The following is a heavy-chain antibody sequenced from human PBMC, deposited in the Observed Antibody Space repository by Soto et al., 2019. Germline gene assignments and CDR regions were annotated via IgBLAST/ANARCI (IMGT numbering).Heavy chain of an antibody. CDR1: GGSISSSNW. J-gene: IGHJ6*02. Sequence: SETLSLTCAVSGGSISSSNWWSWVRQPPGKGLEWIGEIYHSGSTNYNPSLKSRVTISVDKSKNQFSLKLSSVTAADTAVYYCASLPFGSGGYYYYGMDVWGQGTLVTVSS. V-gene: IGHV4-4*02. CDR2: IYHSGST. D-gene: IGHD3-16*01. CDR3: ASLPFGSGGYYYYGMDV.